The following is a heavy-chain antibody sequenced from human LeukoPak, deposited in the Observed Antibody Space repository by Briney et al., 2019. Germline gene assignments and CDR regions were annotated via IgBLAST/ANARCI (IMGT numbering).Heavy chain of an antibody. D-gene: IGHD6-13*01. V-gene: IGHV3-7*01. J-gene: IGHJ4*02. CDR3: TREAAAGIDY. CDR2: IKQDGSEK. Sequence: PGGSLRLSXAASGFTFSTYWMSWVRQAPGKGLEWVANIKQDGSEKYYLDSVKGRFTISRDNAKTSLYLQMNSLRAEDTAVYFCTREAAAGIDYWGQGTLVTVSS. CDR1: GFTFSTYW.